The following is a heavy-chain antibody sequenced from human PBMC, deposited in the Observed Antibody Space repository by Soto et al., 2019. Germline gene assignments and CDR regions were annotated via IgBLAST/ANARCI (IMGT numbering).Heavy chain of an antibody. CDR2: ISSSSSYI. Sequence: NPGGSLRLSCAASGFTFSSYSMNWVRQAPGKGLEWVSSISSSSSYIYYADSVKGRFTISRDNAKNSLYLQMNSLRAEDTAVYYCARALVSLWSGYIYYYYGMDVWGQGTTVTVSS. J-gene: IGHJ6*02. CDR3: ARALVSLWSGYIYYYYGMDV. CDR1: GFTFSSYS. V-gene: IGHV3-21*01. D-gene: IGHD3-3*01.